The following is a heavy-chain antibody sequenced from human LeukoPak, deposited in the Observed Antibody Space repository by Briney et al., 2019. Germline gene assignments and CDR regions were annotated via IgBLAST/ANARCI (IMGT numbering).Heavy chain of an antibody. V-gene: IGHV3-7*04. CDR2: IKQYDSKK. Sequence: RGSQRLSCAASGFTFSSYWMSWVRQAPGQGLEWVANIKQYDSKKYYVDSVKGRFTISRDNAKNSLYLQMNSLRAEDTAVYYCARDLYYDSSGNFDYWGQGTLVTLSS. D-gene: IGHD3-22*01. CDR1: GFTFSSYW. J-gene: IGHJ4*02. CDR3: ARDLYYDSSGNFDY.